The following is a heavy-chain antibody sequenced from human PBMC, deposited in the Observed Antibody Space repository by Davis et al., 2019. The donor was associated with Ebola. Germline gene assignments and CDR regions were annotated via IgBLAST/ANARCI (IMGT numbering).Heavy chain of an antibody. D-gene: IGHD6-13*01. CDR1: GYSFTSYW. Sequence: PGGSLRLSCKGSGYSFTSYWIGWVRQMPGKGLEWMGIIYPGDSDTRYSPSFQGQVTISADKSISTAYLQWSSLKASDTAMYYCARRGKIAAADNWFDPWGQGTLVTVSS. J-gene: IGHJ5*02. CDR3: ARRGKIAAADNWFDP. V-gene: IGHV5-51*01. CDR2: IYPGDSDT.